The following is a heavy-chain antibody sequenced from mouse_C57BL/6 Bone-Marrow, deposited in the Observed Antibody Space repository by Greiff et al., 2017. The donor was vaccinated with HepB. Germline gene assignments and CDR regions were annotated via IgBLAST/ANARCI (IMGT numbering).Heavy chain of an antibody. CDR1: GYAFSSSW. Sequence: VKLVESGPELVKPGASVKISCKASGYAFSSSWMNWVKQRPGKGLEWIGRIYPGDGDTNYNGKFKGKATLTADKSSSTAYMQLSSLTSEDSAVYFCARIYDGYYGYFDYWGQGTTLTVSS. V-gene: IGHV1-82*01. CDR2: IYPGDGDT. CDR3: ARIYDGYYGYFDY. D-gene: IGHD2-3*01. J-gene: IGHJ2*01.